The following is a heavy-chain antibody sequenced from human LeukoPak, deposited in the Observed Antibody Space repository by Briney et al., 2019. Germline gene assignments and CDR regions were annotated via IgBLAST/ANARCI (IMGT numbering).Heavy chain of an antibody. CDR3: AKHIGSSGSYNFDY. J-gene: IGHJ4*02. Sequence: GGSLRLSCAASGFTFSSYAMSWVRQAPGKGLEWVSSTIGSGSNTSYADSVKGRFTISRDNSKNTLYLQMNSLRAEDTAVYYCAKHIGSSGSYNFDYWGQGTLVTVSS. CDR2: TIGSGSNT. CDR1: GFTFSSYA. V-gene: IGHV3-23*01. D-gene: IGHD3-22*01.